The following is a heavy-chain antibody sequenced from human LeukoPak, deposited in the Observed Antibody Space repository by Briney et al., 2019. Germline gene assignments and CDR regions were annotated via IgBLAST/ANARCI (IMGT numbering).Heavy chain of an antibody. Sequence: ASVKVSCKASGYTLTSYGISWGRQAPGQGLEWMGWISAYNGNTNYAQKLQGRVTMTTDTSTSTAYMELRSLRSDDTAVYYCARALVLMDFDIWGQGTMVTVSS. J-gene: IGHJ3*02. CDR1: GYTLTSYG. D-gene: IGHD2-8*01. V-gene: IGHV1-18*01. CDR2: ISAYNGNT. CDR3: ARALVLMDFDI.